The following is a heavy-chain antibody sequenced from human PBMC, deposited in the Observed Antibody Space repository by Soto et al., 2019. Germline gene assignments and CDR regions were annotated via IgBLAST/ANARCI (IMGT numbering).Heavy chain of an antibody. V-gene: IGHV3-30-3*01. CDR3: STATTLGWFDP. CDR1: GFTFSSHA. D-gene: IGHD1-7*01. Sequence: QVRLVESAGGVVQPGGSLRLSCAASGFTFSSHAMHWVRQAPGKGLEWVAGISYYGSSKSYTDYVKGRFTISRDNSKNTLYLQMNSLRTDDTAVYYCSTATTLGWFDPWGQGTLVTVSS. J-gene: IGHJ5*02. CDR2: ISYYGSSK.